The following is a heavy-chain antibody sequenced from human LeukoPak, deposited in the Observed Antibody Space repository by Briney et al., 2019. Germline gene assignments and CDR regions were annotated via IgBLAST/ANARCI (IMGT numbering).Heavy chain of an antibody. D-gene: IGHD3-16*02. J-gene: IGHJ3*02. CDR3: ARDFPHYDYVWGSYRPLMNDAFDI. CDR2: ISAYNGIT. CDR1: GYTFTSYG. V-gene: IGHV1-18*01. Sequence: ASVKVSCKASGYTFTSYGISWVRQAPGQGLEWMGWISAYNGITNYAQKLQGRGTMTTDTSTSTAYMELRSLRSDDTAVYYCARDFPHYDYVWGSYRPLMNDAFDIWGQGTMVTVST.